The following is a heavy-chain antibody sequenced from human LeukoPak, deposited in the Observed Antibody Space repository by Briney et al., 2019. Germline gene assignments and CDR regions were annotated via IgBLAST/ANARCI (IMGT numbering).Heavy chain of an antibody. Sequence: PSETLSLTCTVSGGSISGYYWSWIRQSPGKGLEWIGYIYYSGSTNYNPSLKSRVTISVDTSKNQFSLKLRSVTAADTAVYYCARATYYYDSSGYYIGALDIWGQGTMVTVSS. V-gene: IGHV4-59*01. CDR2: IYYSGST. CDR1: GGSISGYY. CDR3: ARATYYYDSSGYYIGALDI. D-gene: IGHD3-22*01. J-gene: IGHJ3*02.